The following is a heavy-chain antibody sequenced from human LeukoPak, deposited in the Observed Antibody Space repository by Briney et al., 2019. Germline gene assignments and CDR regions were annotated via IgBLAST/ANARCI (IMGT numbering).Heavy chain of an antibody. CDR1: GFTFSSYS. CDR2: ISSSSSTI. CDR3: ARGNYYDSSGYKTG. D-gene: IGHD3-22*01. Sequence: PGGSLRLSCAASGFTFSSYSMNWVRQAPGKGLEWVSYISSSSSTIYYADPVKGRFTISRDNAKNSLYLQMNSLRDEDTAVYYCARGNYYDSSGYKTGRGQGTLVTVSS. J-gene: IGHJ4*02. V-gene: IGHV3-48*02.